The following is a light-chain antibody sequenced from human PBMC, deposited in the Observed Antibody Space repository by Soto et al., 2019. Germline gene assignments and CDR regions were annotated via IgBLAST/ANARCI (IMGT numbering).Light chain of an antibody. CDR2: KAS. Sequence: DIQMTQSPSTLSASVGDRVTITCRASQSISSWLAWYQQKPGKAPKLLIYKASSLESGVPSRCSGSGSGTEFTLTISSLQPDDFATYYCQQYNSYSRFGQGTKVEIK. CDR1: QSISSW. CDR3: QQYNSYSR. J-gene: IGKJ1*01. V-gene: IGKV1-5*03.